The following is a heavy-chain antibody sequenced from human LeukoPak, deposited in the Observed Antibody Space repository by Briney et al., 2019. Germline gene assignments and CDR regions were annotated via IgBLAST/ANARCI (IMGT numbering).Heavy chain of an antibody. J-gene: IGHJ4*02. CDR3: AHRQYCSGGSCYAYFDY. CDR2: IYWDDDK. Sequence: VSGPTLVKPTQTLTLTCTFSGFSLSTSGVGVGWIRQPPGKALEWLALIYWDDDKRYSPSLKSRLTITKDTSKNQVVLTMTNMDPVDTATYYCAHRQYCSGGSCYAYFDYWGQGTLVTVSS. D-gene: IGHD2-15*01. V-gene: IGHV2-5*02. CDR1: GFSLSTSGVG.